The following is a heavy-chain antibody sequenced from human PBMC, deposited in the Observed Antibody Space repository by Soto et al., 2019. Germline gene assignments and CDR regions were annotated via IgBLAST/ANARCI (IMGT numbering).Heavy chain of an antibody. CDR2: IYYSGST. CDR1: GGSVSSGSYY. CDR3: ARVRSSGDSLGY. V-gene: IGHV4-61*01. J-gene: IGHJ4*02. D-gene: IGHD3-22*01. Sequence: QVQLQESGPGLVKPSETLSLTCTVSGGSVSSGSYYWSWIRQPPGKGLEWIGYIYYSGSTNYNPSLKRRVTISVDTYKNQFSLKLSSVTAADTAVYYCARVRSSGDSLGYWGQGTLVTVSS.